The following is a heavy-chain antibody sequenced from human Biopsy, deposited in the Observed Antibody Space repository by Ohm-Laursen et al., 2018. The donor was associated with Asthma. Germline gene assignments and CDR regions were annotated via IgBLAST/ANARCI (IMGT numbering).Heavy chain of an antibody. CDR3: ARGPEYVRSSGALDY. V-gene: IGHV1-69*13. CDR2: IVPIFGPT. J-gene: IGHJ4*02. CDR1: GGTFSSNS. Sequence: PSVKVSCKASGGTFSSNSINWVRQAPGQGLEWMGRIVPIFGPTNYAQKFQGRVTISADDSTSTAYMELSSLSSEDTALYYCARGPEYVRSSGALDYWGQGTLVTVSS. D-gene: IGHD2-2*01.